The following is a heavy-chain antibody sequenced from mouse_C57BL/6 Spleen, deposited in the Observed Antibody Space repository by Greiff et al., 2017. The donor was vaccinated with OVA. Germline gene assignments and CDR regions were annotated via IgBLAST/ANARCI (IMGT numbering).Heavy chain of an antibody. D-gene: IGHD2-12*01. Sequence: EVKLMESGAELVKPGASVKLSCTASGFNIKDYYMHWVKQRTEQGLEWIGRIDPEDGETKYAPKFQGKATITADTSSNTAYLQLSSLTSEDTAVYYCARLPEGGPWFAYWGQGTLVTVSA. CDR2: IDPEDGET. V-gene: IGHV14-2*01. CDR3: ARLPEGGPWFAY. CDR1: GFNIKDYY. J-gene: IGHJ3*01.